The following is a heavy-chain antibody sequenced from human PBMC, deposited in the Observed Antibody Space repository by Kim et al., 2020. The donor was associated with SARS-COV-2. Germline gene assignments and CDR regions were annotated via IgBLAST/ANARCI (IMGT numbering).Heavy chain of an antibody. Sequence: SETLSLTCTVSGGSIGSSFYYWGWIRQPPGKGLDWVASVYYSGTTYDNPSLKSRVIIYVDTFKNQFSLNLSSVTAADTAGYYCARHDFGDYVGNYDNYGLYVWRQGTTVTVSS. D-gene: IGHD4-17*01. CDR1: GGSIGSSFYY. J-gene: IGHJ6*02. CDR2: VYYSGTT. CDR3: ARHDFGDYVGNYDNYGLYV. V-gene: IGHV4-39*01.